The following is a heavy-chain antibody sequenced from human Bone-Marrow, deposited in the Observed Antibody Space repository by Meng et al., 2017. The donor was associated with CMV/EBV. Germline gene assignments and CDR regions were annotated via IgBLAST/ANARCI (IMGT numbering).Heavy chain of an antibody. V-gene: IGHV1-18*01. CDR3: ARGDTIFGVVINLGYYYGMDV. CDR1: GYTFTSYG. CDR2: ISAYNGNT. Sequence: ASVKVSCKASGYTFTSYGISWVRQAPGQGLEWMGWISAYNGNTNYAQKLQGRVTMTTDTSTSTAYMELRSLRSGDTAVYYCARGDTIFGVVINLGYYYGMDVWGQGTTVTVSS. J-gene: IGHJ6*02. D-gene: IGHD3-3*01.